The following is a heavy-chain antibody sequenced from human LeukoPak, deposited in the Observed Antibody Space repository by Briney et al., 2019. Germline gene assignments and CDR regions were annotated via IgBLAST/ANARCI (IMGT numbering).Heavy chain of an antibody. CDR3: ARSTLEMATITS. V-gene: IGHV4-34*01. CDR1: GGSFSGYY. CDR2: INHSGST. D-gene: IGHD5-24*01. Sequence: PSETLSLTCAVYGGSFSGYYWSWIRQPPGKGLEWIGEINHSGSTNYNPPLKSRVTISVDTSKNQFSLKLSSVTAADTAVYYCARSTLEMATITSWGQGTLVTVSS. J-gene: IGHJ4*02.